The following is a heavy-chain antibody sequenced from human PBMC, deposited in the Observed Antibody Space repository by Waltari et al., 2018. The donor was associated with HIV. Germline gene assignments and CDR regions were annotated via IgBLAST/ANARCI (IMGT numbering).Heavy chain of an antibody. CDR3: ARDVLTEKGYFDS. Sequence: EVQLVESGGGLVKPGGSLRLSCAASTSGFTTYNMNWLRQAPGKGLEWISSISSGGSFIHYADSVKGRFTISRDDAKNSLYLQINSLRAEDTALYYCARDVLTEKGYFDSWGQGTLVTVSS. J-gene: IGHJ4*02. D-gene: IGHD6-6*01. V-gene: IGHV3-21*02. CDR2: ISSGGSFI. CDR1: TSGFTTYN.